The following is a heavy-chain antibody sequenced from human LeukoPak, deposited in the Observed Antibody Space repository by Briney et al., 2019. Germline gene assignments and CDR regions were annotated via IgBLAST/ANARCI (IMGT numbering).Heavy chain of an antibody. CDR2: IYTSGST. CDR1: GGSISSYY. D-gene: IGHD3-3*01. J-gene: IGHJ6*03. V-gene: IGHV4-4*09. CDR3: ARRLRFLDYYYMDV. Sequence: SETLSLTCTVSGGSISSYYWSWIRQPPGKGLEWIWYIYTSGSTNYNPSLKNRVTISVDTSKNQFSLKLSSVTAADTAVYYCARRLRFLDYYYMDVWGKGTTVTVSS.